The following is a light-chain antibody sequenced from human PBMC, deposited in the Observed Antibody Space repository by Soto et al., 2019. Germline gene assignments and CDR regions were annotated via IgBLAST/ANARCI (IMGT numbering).Light chain of an antibody. V-gene: IGKV3-15*01. J-gene: IGKJ2*01. CDR2: GTS. Sequence: EIVLTQSPATLSVSPGERATLSCRASQSVSSNLAWYQQKPGQAPMLLIYGTSTRATGIPARFSGSGSETEVTLTISSLQSEDFAVYYCQQYNNWPPFTFGQGTKLEIK. CDR3: QQYNNWPPFT. CDR1: QSVSSN.